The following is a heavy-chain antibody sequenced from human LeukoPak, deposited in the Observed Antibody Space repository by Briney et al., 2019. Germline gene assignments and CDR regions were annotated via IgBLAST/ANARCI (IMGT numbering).Heavy chain of an antibody. CDR1: GGSFSGYY. CDR2: INHSGST. V-gene: IGHV4-34*01. Sequence: SETLSLTCAVYGGSFSGYYWSWIRQPPGKGLEWIGEINHSGSTNYNPSLKSRVTISVDTSKNQFSLKLSSVTAADTAVYYCARRLGYYGSGSQIDYWGQGTLVTVSS. CDR3: ARRLGYYGSGSQIDY. D-gene: IGHD3-10*01. J-gene: IGHJ4*02.